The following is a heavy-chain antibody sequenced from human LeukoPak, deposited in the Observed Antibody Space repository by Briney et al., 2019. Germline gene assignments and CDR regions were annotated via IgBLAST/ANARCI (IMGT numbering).Heavy chain of an antibody. D-gene: IGHD6-13*01. CDR2: ISGSGGST. V-gene: IGHV3-23*01. Sequence: PGGSLRLSCAASGFTFGTYAMSWVRQAPGKGLEWVSSISGSGGSTYYADSVKGRFTISRDNSKNTLSLQMNSLRAEDTAVYYCTKARTSGVAATGFDPWGQGTLVTVSS. CDR3: TKARTSGVAATGFDP. CDR1: GFTFGTYA. J-gene: IGHJ5*02.